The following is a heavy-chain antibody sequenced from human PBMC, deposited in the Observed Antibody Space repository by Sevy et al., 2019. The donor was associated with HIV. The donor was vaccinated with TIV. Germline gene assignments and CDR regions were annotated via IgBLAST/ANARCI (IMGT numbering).Heavy chain of an antibody. Sequence: ASVKVSCKASGYTFTGYYMHWVRQTPGQGLEWVGWINTLSGGTNYAQKFQGRATMTRDTSISTAYMEVTRLRSDDTAVFYCARGFSGYDLFPSGFDYWGQGILVTVSS. CDR2: INTLSGGT. J-gene: IGHJ4*02. V-gene: IGHV1-2*02. CDR1: GYTFTGYY. D-gene: IGHD5-12*01. CDR3: ARGFSGYDLFPSGFDY.